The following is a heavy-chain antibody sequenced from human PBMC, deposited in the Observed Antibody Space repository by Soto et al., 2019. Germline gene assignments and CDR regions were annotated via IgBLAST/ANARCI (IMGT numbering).Heavy chain of an antibody. D-gene: IGHD6-6*01. V-gene: IGHV4-59*08. CDR2: IYYSGST. CDR1: GGSISSYY. CDR3: ARSSSSSNEDYYYYMDV. J-gene: IGHJ6*03. Sequence: SETLSLTCTVSGGSISSYYWSWIRQPPGKGLEWIGYIYYSGSTNYNPSLKSRVTISVDTSKNQFSLKLSSVTAADTAVYYCARSSSSSNEDYYYYMDVWGKGTTVTVSS.